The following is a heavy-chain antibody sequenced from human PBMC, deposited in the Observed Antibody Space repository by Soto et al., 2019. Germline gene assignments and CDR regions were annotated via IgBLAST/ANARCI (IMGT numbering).Heavy chain of an antibody. D-gene: IGHD2-2*01. CDR3: ATIQLGPNWFDP. J-gene: IGHJ5*02. Sequence: SETLSLTCTVSGGSISSGGYYWSWIRQHPGKGLEWIGYIYYSGSTYYNPSLKSRVTISVDTSKNQFSLKLSSVTAADTAVYYCATIQLGPNWFDPWGQGTLVTVSS. CDR1: GGSISSGGYY. V-gene: IGHV4-31*03. CDR2: IYYSGST.